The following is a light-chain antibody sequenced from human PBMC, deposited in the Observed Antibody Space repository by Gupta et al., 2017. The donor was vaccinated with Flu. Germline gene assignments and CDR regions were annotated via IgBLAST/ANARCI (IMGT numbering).Light chain of an antibody. J-gene: IGLJ3*02. CDR3: SSYAGSNTWV. Sequence: QSALTQPRSVSGSPEHSVTISCTGTSSDVGAYTYLSWYQQHTGKAPRVILYDVNRRPSGVPDRFSASKSGNTASLTISGLQAEDEADYHCSSYAGSNTWVFGGGTKLTVL. CDR1: SSDVGAYTY. V-gene: IGLV2-11*01. CDR2: DVN.